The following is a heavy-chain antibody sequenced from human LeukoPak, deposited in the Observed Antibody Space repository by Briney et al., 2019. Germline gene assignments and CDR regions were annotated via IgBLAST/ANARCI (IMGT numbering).Heavy chain of an antibody. CDR2: SQHDGDDK. CDR1: GFILSSYA. D-gene: IGHD3-22*01. J-gene: IGHJ4*02. Sequence: PGGSLRLSCAASGFILSSYAMHWVRQAPGKGLEWVAFSQHDGDDKYYADSVKGRFTISRDNAKNSLYLQMNSLRAEDTAVYYCARDIYYDSSGYYGSVYWGQGTLVTVSS. CDR3: ARDIYYDSSGYYGSVY. V-gene: IGHV3-30*02.